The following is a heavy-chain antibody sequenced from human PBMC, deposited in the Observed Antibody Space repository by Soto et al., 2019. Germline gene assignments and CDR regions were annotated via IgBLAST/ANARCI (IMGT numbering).Heavy chain of an antibody. V-gene: IGHV4-4*02. CDR1: GGSISSSNW. CDR3: ARGVDIVVVPAAMAYYYYGMDV. CDR2: IYHSGST. Sequence: SETLSLTCAVSGGSISSSNWWSWVRQPPGKGLEWIGEIYHSGSTNYNPSLKSRVTISVDKSKNQFSLKLSSVTAADTAVYYCARGVDIVVVPAAMAYYYYGMDVWGQGTTVTV. D-gene: IGHD2-2*01. J-gene: IGHJ6*02.